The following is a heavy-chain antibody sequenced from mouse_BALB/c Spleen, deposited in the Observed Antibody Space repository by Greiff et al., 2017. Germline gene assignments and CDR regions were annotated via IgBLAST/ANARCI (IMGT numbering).Heavy chain of an antibody. CDR3: ANYYGHYAMDY. J-gene: IGHJ4*01. V-gene: IGHV3-6*02. CDR1: GYSITSGYY. Sequence: EVHLVESGPGLVKPSQSLSLTCSVTGYSITSGYYWNWIRQFPGNKLEWMGYISYDGSNNYNPSLKNRISITRDTSKNQFFLKLNSVTTEDTATYYCANYYGHYAMDYWGQGTSVTVSS. CDR2: ISYDGSN. D-gene: IGHD1-1*01.